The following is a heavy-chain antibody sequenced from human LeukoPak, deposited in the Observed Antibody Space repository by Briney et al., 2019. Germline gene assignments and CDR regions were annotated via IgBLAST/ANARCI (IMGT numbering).Heavy chain of an antibody. CDR3: ASRVVPAARAEYFQH. V-gene: IGHV4-34*01. D-gene: IGHD2-2*01. CDR1: GGSCSGYY. Sequence: SETLSLTCAVYGGSCSGYYGSWIRQPPGKGLEWIGEINHSGSTNYNPSLKGRVTISVDTSKNQFSLKLSSVTAADTAVYYCASRVVPAARAEYFQHWGQATLVTVSS. CDR2: INHSGST. J-gene: IGHJ1*01.